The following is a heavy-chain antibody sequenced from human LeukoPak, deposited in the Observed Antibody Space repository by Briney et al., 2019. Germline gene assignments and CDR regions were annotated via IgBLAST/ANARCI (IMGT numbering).Heavy chain of an antibody. D-gene: IGHD3-10*01. CDR1: GGSFSGYY. CDR2: LNHSGIK. J-gene: IGHJ5*02. CDR3: AREEIRGGGINWFDP. V-gene: IGHV4-34*01. Sequence: SSETLSLTCAVYGGSFSGYYWSWIRQPPGKGLEWIGELNHSGIKNYNTSLKSRVTISVDTSKNQFSLKLTSVTAADTAMYYCAREEIRGGGINWFDPWGQGTLVTVSS.